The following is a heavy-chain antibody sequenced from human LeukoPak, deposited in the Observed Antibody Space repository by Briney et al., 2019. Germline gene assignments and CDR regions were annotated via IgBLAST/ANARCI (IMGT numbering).Heavy chain of an antibody. CDR2: INPNSGGT. D-gene: IGHD3-3*01. CDR1: GYTFTGYY. CDR3: AGGATAIFGVVIKYYFDY. Sequence: ASVKVSCKASGYTFTGYYMHWVRQAPGQGLEWMGWINPNSGGTNYAQKFQGRVTMTRDTSISTAYMELSRLRSDDTAVYYCAGGATAIFGVVIKYYFDYWGQGTLVTVSS. J-gene: IGHJ4*02. V-gene: IGHV1-2*02.